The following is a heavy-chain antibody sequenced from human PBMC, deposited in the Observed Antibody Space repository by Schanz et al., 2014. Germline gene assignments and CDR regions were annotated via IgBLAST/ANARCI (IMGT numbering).Heavy chain of an antibody. D-gene: IGHD2-8*01. CDR1: GFTFSDYY. V-gene: IGHV3-11*06. J-gene: IGHJ3*02. CDR2: VSSNNIYT. Sequence: QVQLVESGGGVVQPGNSLRLSCAASGFTFSDYYMTWIRQAPGKGLEWVSYVSSNNIYTKYADSVRGRFTISRDNAKNSLFLQMNSLRADDTAVYYCARDMLRRYGALEIWGRGTMVTVSS. CDR3: ARDMLRRYGALEI.